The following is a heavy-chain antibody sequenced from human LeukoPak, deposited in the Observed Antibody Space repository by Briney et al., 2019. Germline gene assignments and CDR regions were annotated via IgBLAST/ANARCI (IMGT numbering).Heavy chain of an antibody. CDR2: ISGSGGRT. CDR1: GFIFGDYA. D-gene: IGHD6-6*01. CDR3: AKVDGYSSSSRKGYFDY. Sequence: GGSLRLSCAASGFIFGDYAMSWVRQAPGKGLEWVSGISGSGGRTYYTASVKGRFTISRDNSKNTLYLQMNSLRAEDTAVYYCAKVDGYSSSSRKGYFDYWGQGTLVTVSS. J-gene: IGHJ4*02. V-gene: IGHV3-23*01.